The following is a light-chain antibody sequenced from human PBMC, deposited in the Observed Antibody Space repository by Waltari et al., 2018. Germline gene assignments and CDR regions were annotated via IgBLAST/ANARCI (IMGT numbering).Light chain of an antibody. CDR2: QAF. Sequence: IQITQSPSTLSASVGDRVPLTCRASQSISGWLAWYQQKPGNAPKLLIYQAFTLESGVPSRFSGSGSGTYFTLTISSLQPDDFATYFCQQYNSPPTFGQGTKVEIK. CDR1: QSISGW. V-gene: IGKV1-5*03. J-gene: IGKJ1*01. CDR3: QQYNSPPT.